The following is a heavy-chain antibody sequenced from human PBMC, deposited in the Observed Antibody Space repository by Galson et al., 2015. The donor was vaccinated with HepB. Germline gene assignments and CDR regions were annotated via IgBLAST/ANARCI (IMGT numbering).Heavy chain of an antibody. CDR3: ARESTVTTFYYYGMDV. Sequence: SLRLSCAASGFTFSSYSMNWVRQAPGKGLEWVSSISSSSSYIYYADSVKGRFTISRDNAKNSLYLQMNSLRAEDTAVYYCARESTVTTFYYYGMDVWGQGTTVTVSS. CDR1: GFTFSSYS. D-gene: IGHD4-17*01. J-gene: IGHJ6*02. V-gene: IGHV3-21*01. CDR2: ISSSSSYI.